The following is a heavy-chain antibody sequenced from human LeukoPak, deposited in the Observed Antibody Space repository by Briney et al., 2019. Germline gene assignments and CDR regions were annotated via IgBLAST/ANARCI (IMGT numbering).Heavy chain of an antibody. V-gene: IGHV1-18*01. CDR3: ARDAPRSGSIARFDY. CDR2: ISAYNGNT. Sequence: ASVKVFCKASGYTFTSYVISWVRQAPGQGLEWMGWISAYNGNTNYAQKLQGRVTMTTDTSTSTAYMELRSLRSDDTAVYYCARDAPRSGSIARFDYWGQGTLVTVSS. CDR1: GYTFTSYV. D-gene: IGHD3-3*01. J-gene: IGHJ4*02.